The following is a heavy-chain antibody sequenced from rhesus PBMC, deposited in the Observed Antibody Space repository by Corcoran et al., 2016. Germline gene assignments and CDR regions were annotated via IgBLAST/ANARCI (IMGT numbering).Heavy chain of an antibody. J-gene: IGHJ4*01. D-gene: IGHD1-20*01. CDR3: ARDPPENNL. Sequence: QVQLQESGPGLVKPSETLSLTCAVSGGSISSGYYYWSWIRQPPGKGLEWIGYITYSGSTSYNPSLQSRVTISRDTSKNQFSLKLSSVTAADTAVYYCARDPPENNLWGQGVLVTVSS. CDR1: GGSISSGYYY. CDR2: ITYSGST. V-gene: IGHV4-122*02.